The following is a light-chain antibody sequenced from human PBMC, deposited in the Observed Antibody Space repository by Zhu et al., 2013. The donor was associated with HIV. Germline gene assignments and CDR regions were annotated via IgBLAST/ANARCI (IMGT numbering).Light chain of an antibody. V-gene: IGKV1-17*02. Sequence: DVQMSQSPSSLSAFVGDKVTITCRASQGIRNDLAWYQHKLGKAPKRLLYTASTFQSGVPSRFSASGSGTEFTLTITNLQPEDFATYYCLQHNSYPRTFGQGTEGGDQT. CDR1: QGIRND. CDR2: TAS. J-gene: IGKJ1*01. CDR3: LQHNSYPRT.